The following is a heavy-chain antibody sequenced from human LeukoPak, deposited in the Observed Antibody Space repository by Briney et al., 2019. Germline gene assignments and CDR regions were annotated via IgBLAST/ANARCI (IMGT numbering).Heavy chain of an antibody. J-gene: IGHJ4*02. CDR3: TTDAGYSGFFDY. V-gene: IGHV3-15*01. D-gene: IGHD5-12*01. CDR1: GISFSNYY. Sequence: GGSLTLSCATSGISFSNYYMSWVRQAPGKGLEWVGRIKSKTDGGTTDYAAPVKGRSTISRDDSKNTLYLQMNSLKTEDTAVYYCTTDAGYSGFFDYWGQGTLVTVSS. CDR2: IKSKTDGGTT.